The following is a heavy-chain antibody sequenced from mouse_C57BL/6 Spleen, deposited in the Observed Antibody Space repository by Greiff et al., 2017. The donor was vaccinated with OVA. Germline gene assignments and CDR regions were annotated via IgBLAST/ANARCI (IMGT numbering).Heavy chain of an antibody. D-gene: IGHD1-1*01. V-gene: IGHV7-1*01. CDR1: GFTFSDFY. CDR3: ARGGSYFDY. Sequence: EVMLVESGGGLVQSGRSLRLSCATSGFTFSDFYMEWVRQAPGKGLEWIAASRNKANDYTTEYSASVKGRFIVSRDSSQSILYLQMNALRAEDTAIYYCARGGSYFDYWGQGTTLTVSS. J-gene: IGHJ2*01. CDR2: SRNKANDYTT.